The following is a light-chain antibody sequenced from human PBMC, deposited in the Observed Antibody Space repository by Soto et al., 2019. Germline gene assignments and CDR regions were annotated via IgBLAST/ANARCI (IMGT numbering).Light chain of an antibody. CDR3: ATWDDSLSGAL. CDR2: RNN. Sequence: QSVLTQPPSVSGALGQRVTISCTGITSNIGAGYDVHWYQLLPGRAPKLLIYRNNQRPSGVPDRISGSKSGTSASLAISGLRSEDEADYYCATWDDSLSGALIGGGTKLTVL. J-gene: IGLJ2*01. V-gene: IGLV1-47*01. CDR1: TSNIGAGYD.